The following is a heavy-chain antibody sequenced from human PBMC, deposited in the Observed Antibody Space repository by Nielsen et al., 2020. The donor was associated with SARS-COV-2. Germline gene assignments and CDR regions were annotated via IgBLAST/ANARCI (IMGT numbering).Heavy chain of an antibody. CDR3: ARDEYKIIVVVITSDYGMDV. J-gene: IGHJ6*02. CDR1: GYTLTELS. Sequence: ASVKVSCKVSGYTLTELSMHWVRQAPGKGLEWMGGFDPEDGETIYAQKFQGRVTMTEDTSTDTAYMELSSLRSEDTAVYYCARDEYKIIVVVITSDYGMDVWGQGTTVTVSS. D-gene: IGHD3-22*01. V-gene: IGHV1-24*01. CDR2: FDPEDGET.